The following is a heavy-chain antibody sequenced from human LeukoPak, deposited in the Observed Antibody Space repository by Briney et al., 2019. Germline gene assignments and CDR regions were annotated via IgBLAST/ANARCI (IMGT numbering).Heavy chain of an antibody. J-gene: IGHJ4*02. CDR1: GFTFSSYS. V-gene: IGHV3-7*01. CDR2: MKKDGSET. D-gene: IGHD3-10*01. Sequence: GSLSLSCLVSGFTFSSYSMIWVRPAPGKGLQWVANMKKDGSETKYVESVKGRFTISRDNAKNSLYLQMNSLRAEDTAVYYCGRHRSGSGTYFIDYWGQGTLVSVSS. CDR3: GRHRSGSGTYFIDY.